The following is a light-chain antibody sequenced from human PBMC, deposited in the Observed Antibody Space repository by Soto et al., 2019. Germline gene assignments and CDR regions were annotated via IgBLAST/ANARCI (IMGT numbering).Light chain of an antibody. J-gene: IGKJ1*01. Sequence: IVMTQSPATLPVSPGERATLSCRASQSVSSNLAWYQQKPGQAPRLLIYGASTRATGIPARFSGSGSGTEFTLTISSLQSEDFAVYYCQQYNNWRTFGQGTKV. V-gene: IGKV3-15*01. CDR1: QSVSSN. CDR2: GAS. CDR3: QQYNNWRT.